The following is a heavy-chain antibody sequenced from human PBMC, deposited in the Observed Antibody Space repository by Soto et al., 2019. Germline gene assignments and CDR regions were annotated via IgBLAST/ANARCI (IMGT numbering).Heavy chain of an antibody. V-gene: IGHV4-31*03. Sequence: TLSLTCTVSGGSISSGGYYWSWIRQHPGKGLEWIGYIYYSGSTYYNPSLKSRVTISVDTSKNQFSLKLSSVTAADTAVYYCARDRGYGDYFDYWGQGTLVTVSS. CDR3: ARDRGYGDYFDY. J-gene: IGHJ4*02. D-gene: IGHD4-17*01. CDR1: GGSISSGGYY. CDR2: IYYSGST.